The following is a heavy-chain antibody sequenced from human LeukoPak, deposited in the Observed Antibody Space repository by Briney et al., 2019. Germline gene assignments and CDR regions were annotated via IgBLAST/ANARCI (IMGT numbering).Heavy chain of an antibody. CDR3: ARDRGYCSGGSCPPSWFDP. J-gene: IGHJ5*02. CDR2: ISAYNGNT. Sequence: ASVKVSCKASGYTFTSYGISWVRQAPGQGLEWMGWISAYNGNTNYAQKLQGRVTMTTDTSTSTAYMELRSLRSDDTAVYYCARDRGYCSGGSCPPSWFDPWGQGTLVTVSS. V-gene: IGHV1-18*01. CDR1: GYTFTSYG. D-gene: IGHD2-15*01.